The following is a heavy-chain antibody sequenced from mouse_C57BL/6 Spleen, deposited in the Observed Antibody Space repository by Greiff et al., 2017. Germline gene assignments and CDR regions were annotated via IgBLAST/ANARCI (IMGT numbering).Heavy chain of an antibody. CDR2: IYPYNGVS. CDR1: GYTFTGYY. D-gene: IGHD1-1*01. Sequence: EVKLMESGAELMKPGASVKLSCKATGYTFTGYYMHWVKQSHGNILDWIGYIYPYNGVSSYNQKFKGKATLTGDKSSSTAYMELRSLTSEDSAVYYCANYGSGAMDYWGQGTSVTVSS. CDR3: ANYGSGAMDY. V-gene: IGHV1-31*01. J-gene: IGHJ4*01.